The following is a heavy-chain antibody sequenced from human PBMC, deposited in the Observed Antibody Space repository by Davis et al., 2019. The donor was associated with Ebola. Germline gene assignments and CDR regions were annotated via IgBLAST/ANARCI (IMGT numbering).Heavy chain of an antibody. D-gene: IGHD2-2*01. J-gene: IGHJ4*02. Sequence: SETLSLTCTVSGGSISSSSYYWGWIRQPPGKGLEWIGSIYYSGSTYYNPSLKSRVTISVDTSKNQFSLKLSSVTAADTAVYYCARRSVVPAGGYVYWGQGTPVTVSS. CDR3: ARRSVVPAGGYVY. CDR2: IYYSGST. V-gene: IGHV4-39*01. CDR1: GGSISSSSYY.